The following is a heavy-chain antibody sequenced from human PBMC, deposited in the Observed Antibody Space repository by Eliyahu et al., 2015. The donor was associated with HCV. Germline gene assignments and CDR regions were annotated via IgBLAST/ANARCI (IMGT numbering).Heavy chain of an antibody. D-gene: IGHD3-22*01. CDR2: IYWNDDK. Sequence: QITLKESGPTLVKPSQTLTLTCTFSGFSLPTTGVGVGWVRQPPGKALEWLAMIYWNDDKRSSPSLSNRLTITKDTSKNQVVLTMTNVDSGDTATYYCARRTYHDSSGYYVRTFDYWGQGTLVTVSS. CDR1: GFSLPTTGVG. CDR3: ARRTYHDSSGYYVRTFDY. V-gene: IGHV2-5*01. J-gene: IGHJ4*02.